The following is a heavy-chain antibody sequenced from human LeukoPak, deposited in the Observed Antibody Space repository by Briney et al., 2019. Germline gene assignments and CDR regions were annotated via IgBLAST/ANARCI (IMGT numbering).Heavy chain of an antibody. Sequence: PSETLSLTCAVYGGSFSGYYWSWTRQPPGKGLEWIGEINHSGSTNYNPSLKSRVTISVDTSKNQFSLKLSSVTAADTAVYYCARHDGYSSGLEYGMDVWGQGTTVTVSS. V-gene: IGHV4-34*01. D-gene: IGHD6-19*01. CDR3: ARHDGYSSGLEYGMDV. CDR1: GGSFSGYY. CDR2: INHSGST. J-gene: IGHJ6*02.